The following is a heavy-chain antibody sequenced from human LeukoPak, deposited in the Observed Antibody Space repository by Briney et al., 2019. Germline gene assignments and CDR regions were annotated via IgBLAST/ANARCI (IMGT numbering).Heavy chain of an antibody. D-gene: IGHD2-2*01. Sequence: HPGGSLRLSCAGSGFTFSNYGMNWVRQAPGKGLEWVSTISASGGSAYYADSVRGRFTVSRDNSKNTLFLQMNSLRAEDTAVYFCARSVLLWEPFDFWGQGSLVTVSS. J-gene: IGHJ4*02. CDR2: ISASGGSA. CDR1: GFTFSNYG. V-gene: IGHV3-23*01. CDR3: ARSVLLWEPFDF.